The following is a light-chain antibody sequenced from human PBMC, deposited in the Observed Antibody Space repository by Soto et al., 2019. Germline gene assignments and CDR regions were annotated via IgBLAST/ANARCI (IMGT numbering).Light chain of an antibody. V-gene: IGLV1-44*01. CDR2: NNS. CDR1: SSNIGSNT. J-gene: IGLJ2*01. CDR3: AAWDDSLRGLE. Sequence: QSVLTQPPSASGTPGQMVTISCSGSSSNIGSNTVNLYQQLPGMAPKLLIYNNSQRPSWVPDRFSGSKSGTSASLAISGLQSEDEADYYCAAWDDSLRGLEFGGGTQLTVL.